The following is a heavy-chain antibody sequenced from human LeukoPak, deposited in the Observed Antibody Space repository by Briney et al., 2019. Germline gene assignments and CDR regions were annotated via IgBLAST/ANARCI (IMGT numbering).Heavy chain of an antibody. CDR1: GFTFSSYA. CDR3: AKDIAGMGATSDY. V-gene: IGHV3-23*01. J-gene: IGHJ4*02. CDR2: ISGSGGST. Sequence: GGSLRLSCAASGFTFSSYAMSWVRQAPGMGLEWVSAISGSGGSTYYADSVKGRFTISRDNSKNTLYLQMNSLRAEDTAVYYCAKDIAGMGATSDYWGQGTLVTVSS. D-gene: IGHD1-26*01.